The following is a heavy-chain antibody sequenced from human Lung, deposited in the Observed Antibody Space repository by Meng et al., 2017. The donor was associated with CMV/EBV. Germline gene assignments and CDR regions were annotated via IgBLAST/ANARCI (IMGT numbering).Heavy chain of an antibody. D-gene: IGHD3-3*01. Sequence: ASVKVSCKASGYTFTNYGISWVRQAPGQGLEWMGWISGYTGNTNYAQKVQDRVIMTTDTPTSTAYMELRSLRSDDTAVYYCARDGPLRFLEWSPYYFDYWXQGTLVXVSS. CDR1: GYTFTNYG. J-gene: IGHJ4*02. CDR2: ISGYTGNT. CDR3: ARDGPLRFLEWSPYYFDY. V-gene: IGHV1-18*01.